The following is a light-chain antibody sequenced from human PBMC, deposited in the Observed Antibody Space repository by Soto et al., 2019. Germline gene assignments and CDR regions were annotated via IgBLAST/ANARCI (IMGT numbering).Light chain of an antibody. CDR3: NSYTSSPGVV. J-gene: IGLJ2*01. Sequence: QSVLTQPASVSGSPGQSITISCTGTSSDVGGYDFVSWYQQYPGKAPKLMIYAVSDRPSGVSNRFSGSKSGNTASLTISGLQAEDEADYFCNSYTSSPGVVFGGGTKLTVL. V-gene: IGLV2-14*03. CDR1: SSDVGGYDF. CDR2: AVS.